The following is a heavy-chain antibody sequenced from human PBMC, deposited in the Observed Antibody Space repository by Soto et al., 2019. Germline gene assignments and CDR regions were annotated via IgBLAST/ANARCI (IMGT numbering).Heavy chain of an antibody. V-gene: IGHV4-34*01. CDR3: AIGWAKGKDYGEYFDH. CDR1: GGSFNDYF. CDR2: IIHPGRT. J-gene: IGHJ4*02. D-gene: IGHD4-17*01. Sequence: QVQLQQWGAGLLKPSETLSLTCAVYGGSFNDYFWSWIRQPPGKGLEWIGEIIHPGRTNYNPSLKSRVSMSLDTSTTQFSLKMTSVTAADTAIYYCAIGWAKGKDYGEYFDHGGQGTLVSVSS.